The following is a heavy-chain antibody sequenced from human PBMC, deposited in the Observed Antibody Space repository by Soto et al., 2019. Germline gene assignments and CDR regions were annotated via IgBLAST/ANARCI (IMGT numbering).Heavy chain of an antibody. CDR1: GFIFTDAW. V-gene: IGHV3-15*01. Sequence: EVQLVESGGGLVKPGGSLRLSCAASGFIFTDAWMNWVRQAPGKGLEWVGRIKSKSAGGTTEYAAPVKGRFIISRDDSKNMLYLQMNSLKIADTAVYYCTTGCSSTDYWGQGTLVTVSS. CDR2: IKSKSAGGTT. CDR3: TTGCSSTDY. J-gene: IGHJ4*02. D-gene: IGHD6-13*01.